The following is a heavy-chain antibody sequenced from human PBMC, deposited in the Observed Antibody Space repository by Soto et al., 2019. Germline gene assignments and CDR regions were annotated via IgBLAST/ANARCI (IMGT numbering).Heavy chain of an antibody. V-gene: IGHV4-30-4*01. J-gene: IGHJ5*02. CDR2: IYYTGKT. Sequence: TLSLTCSVSGDYIHVGGYYWTWIRQRPGKGLEWMGYIYYTGKTYYNPSLESRLTMSADRSKNQFSLRLTSVTAADTAVYFCGRDLTSNANCIDPWGQGTLVTVSS. D-gene: IGHD2-2*01. CDR1: GDYIHVGGYY. CDR3: GRDLTSNANCIDP.